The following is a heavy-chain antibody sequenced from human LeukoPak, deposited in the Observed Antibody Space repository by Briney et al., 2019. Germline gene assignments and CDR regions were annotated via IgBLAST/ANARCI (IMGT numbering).Heavy chain of an antibody. CDR1: GDSFIGYF. CDR3: AGTGGFFDSSGFYHQNPYFLQF. D-gene: IGHD3-22*01. J-gene: IGHJ4*02. CDR2: INHSGRT. Sequence: AETLSLTCAASGDSFIGYFWTWIRQPPGKGLEWIGDINHSGRTNYNPSLQKRVSISVDTSNNQFFLNLTSVTAADAAVYYCAGTGGFFDSSGFYHQNPYFLQFWGPGVLVTVSS. V-gene: IGHV4-34*01.